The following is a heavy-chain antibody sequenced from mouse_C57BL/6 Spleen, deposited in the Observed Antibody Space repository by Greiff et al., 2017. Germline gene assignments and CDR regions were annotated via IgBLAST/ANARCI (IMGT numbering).Heavy chain of an antibody. J-gene: IGHJ2*01. CDR3: ASLGEN. D-gene: IGHD4-1*01. CDR2: ISSGGSYT. CDR1: GFTFSSYG. Sequence: EVQLVESGGDLVKPGGSLKLSCAASGFTFSSYGMSWVRQTPDKRLEWVATISSGGSYTYYPDSVKGRVTISRDNAKNTLYLQMSSLKSEDTAMYYSASLGENWGHGTTLTVSS. V-gene: IGHV5-6*01.